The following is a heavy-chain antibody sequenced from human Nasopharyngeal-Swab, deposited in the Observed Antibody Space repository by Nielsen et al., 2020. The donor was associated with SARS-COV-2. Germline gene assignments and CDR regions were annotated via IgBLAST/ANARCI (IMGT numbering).Heavy chain of an antibody. J-gene: IGHJ4*02. CDR3: ARGRVYYYDSSGYPPPFDY. V-gene: IGHV3-11*04. Sequence: RQAPGKGLEWVSYISSSGSTIYYADSVKGRFTISRDNAKNSLYLQMNSLRAEDKAVYYCARGRVYYYDSSGYPPPFDYWGQGTLVTVSS. D-gene: IGHD3-22*01. CDR2: ISSSGSTI.